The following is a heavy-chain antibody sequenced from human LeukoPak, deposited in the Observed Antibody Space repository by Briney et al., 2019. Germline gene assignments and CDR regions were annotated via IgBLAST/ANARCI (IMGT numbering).Heavy chain of an antibody. CDR3: AKDSAFFRVAVAGTPFDY. V-gene: IGHV3-9*01. CDR2: ISWNSGSI. Sequence: PGGSLRLSCAASGFTFDDYAMHWVRQAPGKGLEWVSGISWNSGSIGYADSVKGRLTISRDNAKNSLYLQMNSLRAEDTALYYCAKDSAFFRVAVAGTPFDYWGQGTLVTVSS. CDR1: GFTFDDYA. D-gene: IGHD6-19*01. J-gene: IGHJ4*02.